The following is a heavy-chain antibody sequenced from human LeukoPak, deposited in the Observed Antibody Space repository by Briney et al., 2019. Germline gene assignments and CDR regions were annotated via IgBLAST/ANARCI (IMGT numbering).Heavy chain of an antibody. CDR1: GGSISSYY. J-gene: IGHJ4*02. D-gene: IGHD4-23*01. CDR2: IYYSGST. V-gene: IGHV4-59*08. Sequence: SETQSLTCTVSGGSISSYYWSWIRQPPGKGLEWIGYIYYSGSTNYNPSLKSRVTISVDTSKNQFSLKLSSVTAADTAVYYCARRYYDYGGKYYFDYWGQGTLVTVSS. CDR3: ARRYYDYGGKYYFDY.